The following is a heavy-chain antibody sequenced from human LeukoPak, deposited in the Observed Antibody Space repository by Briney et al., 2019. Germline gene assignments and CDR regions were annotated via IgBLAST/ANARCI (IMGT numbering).Heavy chain of an antibody. D-gene: IGHD6-6*01. CDR1: GGTSSNYI. Sequence: SVKVSCKASGGTSSNYIFSWVRQAPGQGLDWMGRIIPILGIANYAQKFQGRVTITADISTSTAYMELSSLRSEDTAIYYCASTYRSSSGASFDYWGQGTLVTVSS. J-gene: IGHJ4*02. CDR2: IIPILGIA. CDR3: ASTYRSSSGASFDY. V-gene: IGHV1-69*02.